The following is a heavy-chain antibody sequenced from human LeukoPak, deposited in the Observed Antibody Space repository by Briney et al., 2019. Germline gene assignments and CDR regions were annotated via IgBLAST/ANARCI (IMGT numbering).Heavy chain of an antibody. CDR3: ARGHSTSSPYFCNGMDV. V-gene: IGHV4-31*03. J-gene: IGHJ6*02. D-gene: IGHD6-6*01. CDR1: GGSISSGSYW. Sequence: PSETLSLTCTVAGGSISSGSYWWTWIRQDPVKGLEWIGYIYYSGNTYYNPSLRSRVNISVDTSKNQFSLNLNSVTAANTAVYFCARGHSTSSPYFCNGMDVWGQGTAVTVSS. CDR2: IYYSGNT.